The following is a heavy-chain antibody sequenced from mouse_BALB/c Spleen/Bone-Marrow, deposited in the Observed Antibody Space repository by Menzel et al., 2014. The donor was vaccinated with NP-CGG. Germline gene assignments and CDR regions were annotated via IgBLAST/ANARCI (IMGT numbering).Heavy chain of an antibody. J-gene: IGHJ4*01. Sequence: VQLQQSGAELVRPGTSVKVSCKASGYAFTNYLIGWVKQRPGQGLEWIGVINPGSGGTNYNEKFKGKTTLTADKSSSTAYMQLSSLTSDDSAVYVCARWDYARDYWGQGTSVTVSS. CDR1: GYAFTNYL. V-gene: IGHV1-54*01. CDR3: ARWDYARDY. CDR2: INPGSGGT.